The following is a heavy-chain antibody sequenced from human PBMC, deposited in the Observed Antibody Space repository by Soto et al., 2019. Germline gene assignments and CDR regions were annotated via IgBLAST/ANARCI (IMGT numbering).Heavy chain of an antibody. D-gene: IGHD1-7*01. Sequence: SGPTLVNPTQTLTLTCTFSGFSLSTSGVGVGWIRQPPGKALEGLVIIYWDDDKHYSPFLRGSLTITNDTSKIQVVFIMTNVDPEDTATYFCAHRRIGVSQWNYGDFDYWGQGILVTVSS. V-gene: IGHV2-5*02. CDR1: GFSLSTSGVG. CDR3: AHRRIGVSQWNYGDFDY. CDR2: IYWDDDK. J-gene: IGHJ4*02.